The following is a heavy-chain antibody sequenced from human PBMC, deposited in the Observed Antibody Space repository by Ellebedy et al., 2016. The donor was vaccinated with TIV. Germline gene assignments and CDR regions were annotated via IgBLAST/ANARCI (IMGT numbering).Heavy chain of an antibody. CDR3: ARDPALPRGRFDT. CDR2: MYYSGSA. CDR1: GASISTSSYY. J-gene: IGHJ5*02. V-gene: IGHV4-39*07. Sequence: MPGGSLRLSCTVSGASISTSSYYWGWIRQPPGKGLEWIGTMYYSGSAYYNPSLKSRVTVSVDTSKNQFSLNLSSVTAADTAVYYCARDPALPRGRFDTWGQGTLVTVSS.